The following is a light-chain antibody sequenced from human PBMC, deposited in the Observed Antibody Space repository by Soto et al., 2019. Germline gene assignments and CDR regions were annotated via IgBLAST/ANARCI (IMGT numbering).Light chain of an antibody. CDR1: QSVNIY. CDR3: QQYATSPRT. V-gene: IGKV3-20*01. Sequence: EIGLTQSPSTLSVSPGARATLSCRASQSVNIYLAWYQQKPGQAPRLLIYGAFSRATDAPDRFSGSESGTDFTLTIDRLAPEDSAVYFCQQYATSPRTFGQGTKVDIK. CDR2: GAF. J-gene: IGKJ1*01.